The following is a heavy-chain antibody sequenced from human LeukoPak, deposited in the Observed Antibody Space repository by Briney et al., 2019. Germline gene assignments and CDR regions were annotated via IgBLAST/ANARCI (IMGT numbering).Heavy chain of an antibody. CDR2: IYPGDYDT. J-gene: IGHJ3*01. Sequence: KPGESLKISCEASGFNFNNYWVGWVRQMPGKGLEWMGIIYPGDYDTRYSPSFQGHVTISVDKSISTAYLQWRSLRASDTAMYFCAGHSSDTVDAFDVWGQGTIVTVSA. CDR1: GFNFNNYW. CDR3: AGHSSDTVDAFDV. D-gene: IGHD2-2*02. V-gene: IGHV5-51*01.